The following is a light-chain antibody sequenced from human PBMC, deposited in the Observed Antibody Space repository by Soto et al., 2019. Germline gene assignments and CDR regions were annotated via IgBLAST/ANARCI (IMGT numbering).Light chain of an antibody. J-gene: IGKJ2*01. CDR3: QHRGRWPRT. Sequence: EIVLTQSPATMSLSPGERATLSCTASQSVSTYLAWYQQKPGQAPRLLIYDASNRATGIPVRFSGSGSGTDFTLTISSLEPEDFAVYYCQHRGRWPRTFGQGTKLEIK. V-gene: IGKV3-11*01. CDR2: DAS. CDR1: QSVSTY.